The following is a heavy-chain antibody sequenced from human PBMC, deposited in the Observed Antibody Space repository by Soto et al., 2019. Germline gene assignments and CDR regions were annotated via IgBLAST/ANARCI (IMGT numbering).Heavy chain of an antibody. D-gene: IGHD6-6*01. CDR2: IIPIFGTA. J-gene: IGHJ6*02. CDR1: GGTFSSYA. Sequence: GASVKVSCKASGGTFSSYAISWVRQAPGQGLEWMGGIIPIFGTANYAQKFQGRVTITADESTSTAYMELSSLRSEDTAVYYCARDQPLAAPPRDYYYGMDVWGQGTTVTVSS. CDR3: ARDQPLAAPPRDYYYGMDV. V-gene: IGHV1-69*13.